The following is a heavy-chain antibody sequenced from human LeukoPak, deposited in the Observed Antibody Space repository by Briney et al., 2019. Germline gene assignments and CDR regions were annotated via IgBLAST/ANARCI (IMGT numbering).Heavy chain of an antibody. D-gene: IGHD3-10*01. CDR2: INQDGTEK. Sequence: GGSLRLSCAASGFSFTTYWMSWVRQAPGKGLEWVANINQDGTEKYYVDPVKGRFTVSRDNGKNSLYLQMNSLRVEDTAVYYCAKLAKYFYGSETFYFFEHWGQGTPVTASS. J-gene: IGHJ4*02. CDR3: AKLAKYFYGSETFYFFEH. CDR1: GFSFTTYW. V-gene: IGHV3-7*01.